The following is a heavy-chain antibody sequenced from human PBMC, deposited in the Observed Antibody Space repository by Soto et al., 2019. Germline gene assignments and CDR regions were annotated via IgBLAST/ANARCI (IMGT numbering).Heavy chain of an antibody. Sequence: PGGYLRLSWVGSGFIFNTYDMHWVRRGPGKGLEWVAAISLDGRNKYYADSVKGRFTISRDNSKNTLYLQMNSLRAEDTAVYYCARTPRGQWELPYYYYGMDVWGQGTTVTVSS. CDR3: ARTPRGQWELPYYYYGMDV. V-gene: IGHV3-30*03. CDR1: GFIFNTYD. D-gene: IGHD1-26*01. CDR2: ISLDGRNK. J-gene: IGHJ6*02.